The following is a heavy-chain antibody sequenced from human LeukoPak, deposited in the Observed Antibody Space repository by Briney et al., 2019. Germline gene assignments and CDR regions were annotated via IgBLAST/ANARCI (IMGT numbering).Heavy chain of an antibody. CDR2: IWYDGSNK. J-gene: IGHJ4*02. CDR3: ARAGYGDPHFDF. D-gene: IGHD4-17*01. V-gene: IGHV3-33*01. Sequence: PWGPLRLSCAASGFTFSNYGMHWVRQAPGKGQEWVAAIWYDGSNKYYGDSVKGRFTISRDNSKNTQYLQMNSLRAEDTAAYYCARAGYGDPHFDFWGQGTLVTVSS. CDR1: GFTFSNYG.